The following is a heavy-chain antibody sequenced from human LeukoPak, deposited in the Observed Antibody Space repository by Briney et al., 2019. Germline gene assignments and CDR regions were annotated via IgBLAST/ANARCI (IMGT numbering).Heavy chain of an antibody. CDR3: ARDAQRGFDYSNSLQY. CDR2: IWSDGTNR. D-gene: IGHD4-11*01. Sequence: GTSLRLSCAAAGFIFSRYGMHWVRQAQGKGLEWVAVIWSDGTNRYYADSVKGRFSINRDDSQKRVFLQMDSLRAEDTAVYYCARDAQRGFDYSNSLQYWGQGALVTVPS. CDR1: GFIFSRYG. J-gene: IGHJ4*02. V-gene: IGHV3-33*01.